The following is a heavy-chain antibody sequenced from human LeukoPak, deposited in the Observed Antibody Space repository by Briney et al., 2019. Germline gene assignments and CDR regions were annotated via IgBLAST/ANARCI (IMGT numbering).Heavy chain of an antibody. J-gene: IGHJ6*04. Sequence: GGSLRLSCAASGFTFSSYWMIWVRQAPGKGLEWVANIKQDGSEKYYVDSVKGRFTISRDNAKNPLYLQMNSLRAEDTAVYYCAELGITMIGGVWGKGTTVTISS. CDR2: IKQDGSEK. CDR3: AELGITMIGGV. D-gene: IGHD3-10*02. V-gene: IGHV3-7*01. CDR1: GFTFSSYW.